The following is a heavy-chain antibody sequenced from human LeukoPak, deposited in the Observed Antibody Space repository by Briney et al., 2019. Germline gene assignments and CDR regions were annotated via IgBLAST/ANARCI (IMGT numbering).Heavy chain of an antibody. CDR1: GGSISSYY. D-gene: IGHD6-19*01. Sequence: PSETLSLTCTVSGGSISSYYWSWIRQPAGKGLEWFGRSYTSRSTNYKPSLKSAITMSVDTSKNPFPLNLSSVTEAGTTVYFRARVGAVAASPYYYYYMDVWGKGTTVTVSS. J-gene: IGHJ6*03. CDR3: ARVGAVAASPYYYYYMDV. CDR2: SYTSRST. V-gene: IGHV4-4*07.